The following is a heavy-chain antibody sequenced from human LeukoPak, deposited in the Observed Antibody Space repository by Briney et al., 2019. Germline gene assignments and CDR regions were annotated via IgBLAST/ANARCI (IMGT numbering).Heavy chain of an antibody. D-gene: IGHD1-20*01. J-gene: IGHJ3*02. V-gene: IGHV4-61*05. CDR1: GGSISRSSYY. CDR2: ISYSGST. Sequence: SETLSLTCTVSGGSISRSSYYWSWIRQPPGKGLEWIGYISYSGSTNYNPSLKSRVTISVDTSKNQFSLRLSSVTAADTAVYYCARYNSLNAFDIWGQGTMVTVSS. CDR3: ARYNSLNAFDI.